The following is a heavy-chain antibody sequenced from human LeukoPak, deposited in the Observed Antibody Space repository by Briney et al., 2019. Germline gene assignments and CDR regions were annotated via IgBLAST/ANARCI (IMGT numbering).Heavy chain of an antibody. D-gene: IGHD3-22*01. V-gene: IGHV4-39*01. CDR2: IYYRGNT. CDR3: ADSSAYLGDDVFDS. J-gene: IGHJ3*02. CDR1: RASFNGSDYC. Sequence: PSETLSLTCTVSRASFNGSDYCWGWVRQPPGKGLEWIGTIYYRGNTYYNPSLTSRVTISADTSKMQFSLTLTSATAADTAVYYCADSSAYLGDDVFDSWGRGTLVTVSS.